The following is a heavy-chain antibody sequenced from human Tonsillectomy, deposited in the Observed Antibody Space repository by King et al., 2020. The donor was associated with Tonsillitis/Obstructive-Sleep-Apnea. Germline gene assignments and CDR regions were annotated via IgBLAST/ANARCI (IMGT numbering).Heavy chain of an antibody. CDR3: ATEYYISGYTSSWYRRIVHPDGGTCFDY. J-gene: IGHJ4*01. CDR2: ISGSGDNT. D-gene: IGHD6-13*01. V-gene: IGHV3-23*04. Sequence: EVQLVESGGGLVQPGGSLRLSCAASGFTFSNYAMSWVRQAPGKGLEWVSVISGSGDNTYYADSVKGRFTISRDNYKNTLYLQMTSLRAEDTAVYYCATEYYISGYTSSWYRRIVHPDGGTCFDYWGHGTLVTVSS. CDR1: GFTFSNYA.